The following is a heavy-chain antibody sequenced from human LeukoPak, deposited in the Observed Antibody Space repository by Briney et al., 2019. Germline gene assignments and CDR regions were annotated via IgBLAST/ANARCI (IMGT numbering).Heavy chain of an antibody. J-gene: IGHJ4*02. Sequence: GGSLRLSCAASGFTFSSYAMSWVRQAPGKGLEWVSAISGSDGSTYYADSVKGQFTISRDNSKNTLYLQMNSLRAEDTAVYYCASRYSSSWSPHDYWGQGTLVTVSS. D-gene: IGHD6-13*01. V-gene: IGHV3-23*01. CDR3: ASRYSSSWSPHDY. CDR1: GFTFSSYA. CDR2: ISGSDGST.